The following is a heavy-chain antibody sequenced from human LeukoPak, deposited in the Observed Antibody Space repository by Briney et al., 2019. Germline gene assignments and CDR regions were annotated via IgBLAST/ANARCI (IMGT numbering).Heavy chain of an antibody. V-gene: IGHV5-51*01. Sequence: GESLKISCKVSGYSFTSYWIGWVRQMPGKGLEWMGIIYPGDSDTRYRPSFQGHVTISADKSISTAYLQWSSLKASDTAMYYCVRQGGSYWENHFDFWGQGTLVTVSS. CDR2: IYPGDSDT. CDR1: GYSFTSYW. J-gene: IGHJ4*02. D-gene: IGHD1-26*01. CDR3: VRQGGSYWENHFDF.